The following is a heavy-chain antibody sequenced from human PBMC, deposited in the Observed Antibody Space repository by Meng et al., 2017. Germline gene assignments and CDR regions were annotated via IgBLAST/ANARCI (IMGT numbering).Heavy chain of an antibody. CDR3: ARVWGGYYYGSGSYYKYGWFDP. CDR1: GYTVTRYG. CDR2: ISAYNSNT. V-gene: IGHV1-18*01. D-gene: IGHD3-10*01. Sequence: LLQTGAEWKKPWSTRKVYSKASGYTVTRYGIRWVRQAPGKGLEWMEWISAYNSNTNYAQKLQGRVTMTTDTSTSTAYMELRSLRSDDTAVYYCARVWGGYYYGSGSYYKYGWFDPWGQGTLVTVSS. J-gene: IGHJ5*02.